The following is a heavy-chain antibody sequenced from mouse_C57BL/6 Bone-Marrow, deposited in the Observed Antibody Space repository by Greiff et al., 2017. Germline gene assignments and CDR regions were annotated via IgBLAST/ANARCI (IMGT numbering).Heavy chain of an antibody. CDR2: IDPENGDT. V-gene: IGHV14-4*01. D-gene: IGHD2-1*01. CDR3: AIYVNYSAWFAY. CDR1: GFNIKDDY. J-gene: IGHJ3*01. Sequence: VQLQQSGAELVRPGASVKLSCTASGFNIKDDYMHWVKQRPEQGLEWIGWIDPENGDTEYASKFQGKATITADTSSNTAYLQLSSLTSEDTAVYYCAIYVNYSAWFAYWGQGTLVTVSA.